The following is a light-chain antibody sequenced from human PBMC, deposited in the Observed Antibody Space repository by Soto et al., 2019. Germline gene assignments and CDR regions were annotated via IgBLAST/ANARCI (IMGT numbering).Light chain of an antibody. CDR2: GAS. Sequence: EMVWTQSQGTLYLSPGDTATLACRAMQSVSSSYLAWYQQKSGQAPRLLIFGASSRATGIPDRFSGSGSGTDFTLTISSREPEGLAVYYGQQYGSSPKDTFGQGTKLEIK. V-gene: IGKV3-20*01. CDR1: QSVSSSY. CDR3: QQYGSSPKDT. J-gene: IGKJ2*01.